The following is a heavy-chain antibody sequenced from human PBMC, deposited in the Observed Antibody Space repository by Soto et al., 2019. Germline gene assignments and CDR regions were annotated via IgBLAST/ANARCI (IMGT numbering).Heavy chain of an antibody. V-gene: IGHV3-64*01. CDR3: ASRHCSGGSCYPSGAFDI. Sequence: GGSLRLSCAASGFTFSSYAMHWVRQAPGKGLEYVSAISSNGGSTYYANSVKGRFTISRDNSKNTLYLQMGSLRAEDMAVYYCASRHCSGGSCYPSGAFDIWGQGTMVTVSS. J-gene: IGHJ3*02. CDR1: GFTFSSYA. CDR2: ISSNGGST. D-gene: IGHD2-15*01.